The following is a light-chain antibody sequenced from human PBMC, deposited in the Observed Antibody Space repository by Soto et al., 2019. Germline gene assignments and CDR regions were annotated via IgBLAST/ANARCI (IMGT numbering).Light chain of an antibody. V-gene: IGKV3-15*01. CDR1: QSVSSN. CDR2: AAS. J-gene: IGKJ1*01. Sequence: EIVMTQSPATLSVSPGERATLSCRASQSVSSNLAWYQQKPGQAPRLLIYAASTRATGIPDSFSGSGSGTEFTLTISSLQSVDIAIYYCQQYNDWPRTFGQGTEVEVK. CDR3: QQYNDWPRT.